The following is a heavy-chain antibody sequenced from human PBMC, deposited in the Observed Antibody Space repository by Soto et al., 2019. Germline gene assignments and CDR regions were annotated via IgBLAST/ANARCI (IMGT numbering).Heavy chain of an antibody. V-gene: IGHV3-30-3*01. CDR1: GFTFSRDA. J-gene: IGHJ4*02. CDR3: ATYDSSCISSIDY. CDR2: ISYDGSNK. D-gene: IGHD3-22*01. Sequence: QVQLVESGGGVVEPGRALRLYCAASGFTFSRDAMHWVRKAPCKGLEWVAVISYDGSNKYYADSVKGRFTISRDNSKNALYLQMNSLRAEDTAEYYCATYDSSCISSIDYWGQGTLVTVSS.